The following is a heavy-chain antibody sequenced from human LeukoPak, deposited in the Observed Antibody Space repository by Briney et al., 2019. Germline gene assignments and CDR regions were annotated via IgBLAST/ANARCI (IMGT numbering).Heavy chain of an antibody. D-gene: IGHD4-17*01. J-gene: IGHJ3*02. V-gene: IGHV1-69*06. Sequence: ASVKVSCKASGGTFSSYAISWVRQAPGQGLEWMGGIIPIFGTANYAQKFQGRVTITADKSTSTAYMELSSLRSEDTAVYYCARGGHIRTTVTSDAFDIWGQGTMVTVSS. CDR1: GGTFSSYA. CDR3: ARGGHIRTTVTSDAFDI. CDR2: IIPIFGTA.